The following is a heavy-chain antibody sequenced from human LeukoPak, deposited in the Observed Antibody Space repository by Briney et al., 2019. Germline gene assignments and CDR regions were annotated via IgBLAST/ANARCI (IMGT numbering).Heavy chain of an antibody. Sequence: SLRLSCAASGFTFDDYAMHWVRQAPGKGLEWVSGISWNSGSIGYADSVKGRFTISRDNAKNSLYLQMNSLRAEDTALYYCAKVTEATVTHAGMDVWGQGTTVTVSS. CDR1: GFTFDDYA. D-gene: IGHD4-11*01. CDR2: ISWNSGSI. V-gene: IGHV3-9*01. J-gene: IGHJ6*02. CDR3: AKVTEATVTHAGMDV.